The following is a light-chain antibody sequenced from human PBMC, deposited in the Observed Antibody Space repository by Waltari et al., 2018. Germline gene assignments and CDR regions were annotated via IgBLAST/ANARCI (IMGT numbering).Light chain of an antibody. CDR2: STN. CDR3: LLHFHAAWV. V-gene: IGLV7-43*01. Sequence: QTVVTQEPSMTVSPGGTVTLNCSSSTGAVTSGHHPNWFQQKPGQAPRALIYSTNNKHSWTPARFSGSLLGGKAALTLSGVQPEDEADYYCLLHFHAAWVFGGGTKLTVL. CDR1: TGAVTSGHH. J-gene: IGLJ3*02.